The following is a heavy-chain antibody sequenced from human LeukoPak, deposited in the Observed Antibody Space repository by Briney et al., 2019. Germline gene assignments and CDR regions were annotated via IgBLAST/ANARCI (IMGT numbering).Heavy chain of an antibody. CDR2: INPNTGDT. D-gene: IGHD5-12*01. CDR3: ARVSSRTGGGYDSVSTDY. J-gene: IGHJ4*02. Sequence: EASVKVSCKASGYTFTGYYMHCVRQAPGQGLEWMGWINPNTGDTKYTQKFQGRVTMSRDTSITTAYMEVSRLTSDDTAVYYCARVSSRTGGGYDSVSTDYWGQGTLVTVSS. V-gene: IGHV1-2*02. CDR1: GYTFTGYY.